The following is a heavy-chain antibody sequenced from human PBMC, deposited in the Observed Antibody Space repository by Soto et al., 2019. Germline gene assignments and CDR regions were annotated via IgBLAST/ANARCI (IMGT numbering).Heavy chain of an antibody. J-gene: IGHJ6*02. V-gene: IGHV3-53*01. Sequence: PGGSLRLSCAASGFTVSSNYMSWVRQAPGKGLEWVSVIYSGGSTYYADSVKGRFTISRNNSKNTLYLQMNSLRAEDTAVYYCGGTYYYGSGSYRYYYYGMDVWGQGTTVTVSS. CDR1: GFTVSSNY. CDR3: GGTYYYGSGSYRYYYYGMDV. CDR2: IYSGGST. D-gene: IGHD3-10*01.